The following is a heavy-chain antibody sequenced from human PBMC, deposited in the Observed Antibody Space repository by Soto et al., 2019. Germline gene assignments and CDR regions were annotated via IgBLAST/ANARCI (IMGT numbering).Heavy chain of an antibody. V-gene: IGHV1-58*01. D-gene: IGHD6-13*01. CDR2: IVVGSGNT. Sequence: ASVKVSCKASGFTFTSSAVQWVRQARGQRLEWIGWIVVGSGNTNYAQKFQERVTITRDMSTSTAYMELSSLRSEDTAVYYCAADPADSSSWTDNYNWFDPWGQGTLVTVSS. J-gene: IGHJ5*02. CDR1: GFTFTSSA. CDR3: AADPADSSSWTDNYNWFDP.